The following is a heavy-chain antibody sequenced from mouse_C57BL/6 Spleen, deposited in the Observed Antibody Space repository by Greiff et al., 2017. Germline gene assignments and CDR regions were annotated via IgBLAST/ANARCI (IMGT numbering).Heavy chain of an antibody. CDR3: ARGGYSGSPWFAY. D-gene: IGHD1-1*01. J-gene: IGHJ3*01. Sequence: VQLQQPGAELVKPGASVKLSCKASGYTFTSYWMPWVKQRPGQGLEWIGMIHPNSGSTNYNEKFKSKATLTVDKSSSTAYMQLSSLTSEDSAVYYCARGGYSGSPWFAYWGQGTLVTVSA. V-gene: IGHV1-64*01. CDR2: IHPNSGST. CDR1: GYTFTSYW.